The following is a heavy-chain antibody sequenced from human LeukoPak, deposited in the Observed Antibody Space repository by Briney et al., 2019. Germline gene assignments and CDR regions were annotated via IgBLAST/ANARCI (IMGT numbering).Heavy chain of an antibody. V-gene: IGHV3-30*18. CDR2: ISYAGSNK. D-gene: IGHD1-26*01. CDR1: GFTFSSYG. Sequence: AGGSPRLSCAASGFTFSSYGMHWVRQAPGKGLEWVAVISYAGSNKYYADSVKGRFTISRDNSKNTLYLQMNSLRAEDTAVYYCAKDREWELGYYFDYWGQGTLVTVSS. J-gene: IGHJ4*02. CDR3: AKDREWELGYYFDY.